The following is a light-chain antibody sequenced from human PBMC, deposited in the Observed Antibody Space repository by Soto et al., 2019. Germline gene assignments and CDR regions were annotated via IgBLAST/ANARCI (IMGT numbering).Light chain of an antibody. Sequence: SYELTQPPSVSVSPGQTASITCFGAKLGDKYASWYQQKPGQSPVLVIYQDSKRSSGIPERFSGSKSGNTATLTISGTQAMDEADYYCQAWDSTTAVVFGGGTKVTVL. CDR1: KLGDKY. J-gene: IGLJ2*01. CDR2: QDS. CDR3: QAWDSTTAVV. V-gene: IGLV3-1*01.